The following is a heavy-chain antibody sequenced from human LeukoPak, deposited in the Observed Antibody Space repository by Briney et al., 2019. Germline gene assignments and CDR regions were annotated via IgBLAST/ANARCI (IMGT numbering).Heavy chain of an antibody. J-gene: IGHJ4*02. CDR1: GFTFRNYW. D-gene: IGHD2-15*01. CDR3: ARDGGLHTNFDY. V-gene: IGHV3-7*01. CDR2: TKPDGSAE. Sequence: GGSLRLSCAASGFTFRNYWMGWVRQAPGKGLEWVANTKPDGSAEYYADSVRGRFTTSRDNANNFLYLQMNRLRAEDTAVYYCARDGGLHTNFDYWGQGTLVTVSS.